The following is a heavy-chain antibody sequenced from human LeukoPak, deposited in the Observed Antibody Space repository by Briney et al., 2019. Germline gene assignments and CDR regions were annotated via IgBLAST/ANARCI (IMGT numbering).Heavy chain of an antibody. V-gene: IGHV3-23*01. CDR2: IVNSGDST. CDR3: ARRVYYYDSSGYVQDV. Sequence: GGSLRLSCGASGFTFSSYAVSWVRQAPGKGLEWVSTIVNSGDSTYYADSVKGRFTISRDNSKNTLYLQMNSLRAEDTAVYYCARRVYYYDSSGYVQDVWGKGTTVTVSS. D-gene: IGHD3-22*01. CDR1: GFTFSSYA. J-gene: IGHJ6*04.